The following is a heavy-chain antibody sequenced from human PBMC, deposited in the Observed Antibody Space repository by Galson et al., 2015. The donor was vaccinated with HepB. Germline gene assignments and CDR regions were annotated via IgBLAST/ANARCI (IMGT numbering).Heavy chain of an antibody. CDR1: GGSISSGSYY. CDR3: ARLPSPTGIVGATIFGERNYYYYYMDV. CDR2: IYTSGST. V-gene: IGHV4-61*02. J-gene: IGHJ6*03. Sequence: LSLTCTVSGGSISSGSYYWSWIRQPAGKGLEWIGRIYTSGSTNYNPSLKSRVTMSVDTSKNQFSLKLSSVTAADTAVYYCARLPSPTGIVGATIFGERNYYYYYMDVWGKGTTVTVSS. D-gene: IGHD1-26*01.